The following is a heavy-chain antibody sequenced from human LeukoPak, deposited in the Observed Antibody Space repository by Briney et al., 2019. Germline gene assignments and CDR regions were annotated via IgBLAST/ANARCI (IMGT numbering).Heavy chain of an antibody. CDR3: ARGINYYDSSGYYHYFDY. J-gene: IGHJ4*02. CDR2: IYYSGST. V-gene: IGHV4-39*07. CDR1: GGSISSSSYY. D-gene: IGHD3-22*01. Sequence: SETLSLTCTVSGGSISSSSYYWGWIRQPPGKGLEWIGSIYYSGSTYYNPSLKSRVTISVDKSKNQFSLKLSSVTAADTAVYYCARGINYYDSSGYYHYFDYWGQGTLVTVSS.